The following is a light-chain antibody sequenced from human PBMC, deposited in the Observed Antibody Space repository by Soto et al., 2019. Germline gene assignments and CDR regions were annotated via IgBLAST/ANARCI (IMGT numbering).Light chain of an antibody. J-gene: IGKJ4*01. CDR2: LAS. CDR3: MQGSHWPLT. Sequence: DIQMTQSPSSLSASVGDRVAITCRASPGIGNYLAWYQRRPGKPPKLLFYLASLLYSGVPSRFSGSGSGTDFTLKISRVEAEDVGVYYCMQGSHWPLTFGGGTKVDIK. V-gene: IGKV1-27*01. CDR1: PGIGNY.